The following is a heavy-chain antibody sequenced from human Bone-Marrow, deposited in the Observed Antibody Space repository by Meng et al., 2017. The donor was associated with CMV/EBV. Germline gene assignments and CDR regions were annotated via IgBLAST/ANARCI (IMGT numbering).Heavy chain of an antibody. J-gene: IGHJ4*02. Sequence: ASVKVSCKASGYTFTSYDINWVRQATGQGLEWMGWMNPNSGNTGYAQKFQGRVTITRNTSISTAYMELSRLRSDDTAVYYCARAIKRTGDPPGGYWGQGTLVTVSS. CDR1: GYTFTSYD. CDR2: MNPNSGNT. V-gene: IGHV1-8*03. CDR3: ARAIKRTGDPPGGY. D-gene: IGHD7-27*01.